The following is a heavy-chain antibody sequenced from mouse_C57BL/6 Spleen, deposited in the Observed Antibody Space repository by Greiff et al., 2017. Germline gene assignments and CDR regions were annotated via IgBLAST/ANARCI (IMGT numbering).Heavy chain of an antibody. CDR1: GYTFTDHT. J-gene: IGHJ4*01. CDR2: IYPRDGST. V-gene: IGHV1-78*01. D-gene: IGHD3-2*02. CDR3: ARWEDSSGPYAMDY. Sequence: VKLQESDAELVKPGASVKISCKVSGYTFTDHTIHWMKQRPEQGLEWIGYIYPRDGSTKYNEKFKGKATLTADKSSSTAYMQLNSLTSEDSAVYFCARWEDSSGPYAMDYWGQGTSVTVSS.